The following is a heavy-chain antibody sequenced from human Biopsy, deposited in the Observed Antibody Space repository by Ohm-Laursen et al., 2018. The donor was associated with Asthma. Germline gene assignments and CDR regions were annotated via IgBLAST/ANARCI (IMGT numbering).Heavy chain of an antibody. Sequence: ASMKVSCKTSGYTFIGCHIHWMRQAPGQGLEWMGRINPNSGGTNYAQKFQGRVTMTRDTSISTAYMEVSRLRSDDTAVYYCARGQKSAGDRWFDPWGQGTLVTVSS. D-gene: IGHD6-13*01. J-gene: IGHJ5*02. CDR1: GYTFIGCH. CDR2: INPNSGGT. V-gene: IGHV1-2*06. CDR3: ARGQKSAGDRWFDP.